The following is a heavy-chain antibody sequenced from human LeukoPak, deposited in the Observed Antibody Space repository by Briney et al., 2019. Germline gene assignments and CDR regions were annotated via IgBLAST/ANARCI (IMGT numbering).Heavy chain of an antibody. CDR1: GGSISSSSYY. Sequence: PSEALSLTCTVSGGSISSSSYYWGCIRPRQGKGREWIGSIYYSGSTYYNPSLKSRVTISVDTSKNQFSLKLSSVTAADTAVYYCASKGATYSSSWYYFDCWGQGTLVTVSS. V-gene: IGHV4-39*01. CDR3: ASKGATYSSSWYYFDC. D-gene: IGHD6-13*01. CDR2: IYYSGST. J-gene: IGHJ4*02.